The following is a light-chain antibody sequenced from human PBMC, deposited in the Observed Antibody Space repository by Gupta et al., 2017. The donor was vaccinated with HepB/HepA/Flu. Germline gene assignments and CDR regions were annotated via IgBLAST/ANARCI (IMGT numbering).Light chain of an antibody. CDR2: TAS. CDR3: QQTDSTPFT. Sequence: DIQMTQSPSSLSASVGDRVTITCRASQRISNYLNWYQQKPGKAPKFLIYTASSLQSGVPSRFSGSGSGTDFTLTISSLQPEDVATYYCQQTDSTPFTFGQGTQLEIK. CDR1: QRISNY. V-gene: IGKV1-39*01. J-gene: IGKJ5*01.